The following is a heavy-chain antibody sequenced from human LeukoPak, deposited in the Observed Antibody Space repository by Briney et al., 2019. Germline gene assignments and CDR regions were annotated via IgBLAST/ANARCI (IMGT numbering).Heavy chain of an antibody. V-gene: IGHV3-74*01. D-gene: IGHD4-23*01. CDR2: IASDGSST. CDR1: GFTFSRYW. CDR3: ARGRPHGNDY. J-gene: IGHJ4*02. Sequence: GGSLRLSCAASGFTFSRYWMNWVRQAPGKGLVWVSRIASDGSSTTYADSVKGRFSISRDNAKNTLYLQMNSLRVEDTAVYYCARGRPHGNDYWGQGTLVTVSS.